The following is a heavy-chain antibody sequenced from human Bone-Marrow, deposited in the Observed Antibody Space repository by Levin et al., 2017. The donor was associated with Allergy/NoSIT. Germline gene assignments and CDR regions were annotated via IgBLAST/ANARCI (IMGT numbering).Heavy chain of an antibody. J-gene: IGHJ4*02. V-gene: IGHV3-74*01. CDR1: GFTFSSHW. CDR2: INEDGSST. D-gene: IGHD4-23*01. CDR3: ARRLIARGGNAFDY. Sequence: PSETLSLTCVGSGFTFSSHWMNWVRQGPGKGLVWVSRINEDGSSTSYADAVRGRFTISRDNAKNTLYLQMNSLRVEDTGLYYCARRLIARGGNAFDYWGRATLVTVSS.